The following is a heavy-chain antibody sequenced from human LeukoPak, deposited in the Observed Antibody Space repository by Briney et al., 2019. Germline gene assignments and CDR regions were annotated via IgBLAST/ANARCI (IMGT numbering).Heavy chain of an antibody. CDR1: GFTFSSYS. V-gene: IGHV3-21*01. Sequence: PGGSLRLSRAASGFTFSSYSMNWVRQAPGKGLEWVSSISSSSSYIYYADSVKGRFTISRDNAKNSLYLQMNSLRAEDTAVYYCARTYSSLTVDAFDIWGQGTMVTVSS. D-gene: IGHD6-13*01. J-gene: IGHJ3*02. CDR2: ISSSSSYI. CDR3: ARTYSSLTVDAFDI.